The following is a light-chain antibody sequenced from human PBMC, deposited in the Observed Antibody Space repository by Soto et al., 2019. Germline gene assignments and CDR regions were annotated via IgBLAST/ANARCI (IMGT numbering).Light chain of an antibody. V-gene: IGKV3-15*01. CDR2: DTS. CDR1: QSVSSK. CDR3: QHYGNSLWT. J-gene: IGKJ1*01. Sequence: EIVMTQSPATLSVSPGERATLSCRVSQSVSSKLAWYQQKPGQAPRLVIYDTSTRATGIPARFSGSGSGTEFTLTISSLQSEDFAVYYCQHYGNSLWTFGQGTKVEI.